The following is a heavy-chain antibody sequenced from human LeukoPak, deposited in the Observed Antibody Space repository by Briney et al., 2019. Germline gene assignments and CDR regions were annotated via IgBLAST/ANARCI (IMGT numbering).Heavy chain of an antibody. Sequence: GASVKVSCKASGYTFTSYDINWVRQATGQGLEWMGWMNPNSGNTGYAQKFQGRVTMTRDTSTSTVYMELSSLRSEDTAVYYCARDDSSGWSFDYWGQGTLVTVSS. D-gene: IGHD6-19*01. V-gene: IGHV1-8*01. CDR2: MNPNSGNT. CDR1: GYTFTSYD. J-gene: IGHJ4*02. CDR3: ARDDSSGWSFDY.